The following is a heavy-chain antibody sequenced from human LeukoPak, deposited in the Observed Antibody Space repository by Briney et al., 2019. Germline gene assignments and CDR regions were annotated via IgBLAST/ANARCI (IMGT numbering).Heavy chain of an antibody. CDR3: TRGPNYYGSGRSWFDP. J-gene: IGHJ5*02. CDR1: GYTFIDYY. Sequence: VASVKVSCKASGYTFIDYYVHWVRQAPGQGLEWMGWINPNTGGTNFAQKFQGRVALTRDTSIRTVYMELSRLNSDDTAVYFCTRGPNYYGSGRSWFDPWGQGTLVTVSS. V-gene: IGHV1-2*02. CDR2: INPNTGGT. D-gene: IGHD3-10*01.